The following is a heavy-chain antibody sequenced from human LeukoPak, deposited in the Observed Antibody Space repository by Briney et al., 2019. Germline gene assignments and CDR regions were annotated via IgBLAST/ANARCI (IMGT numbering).Heavy chain of an antibody. D-gene: IGHD1-26*01. CDR3: ARDVSVGATDY. Sequence: GGSLRLSCAASGFTFSSYWMHWVRHTPGKGLVWVSRIKGDGSSTSYADSVKGRFTISRDNAKNTLYLQMNSLRAEDTAVYYCARDVSVGATDYWGQGTLVTVSS. V-gene: IGHV3-74*01. J-gene: IGHJ4*02. CDR1: GFTFSSYW. CDR2: IKGDGSST.